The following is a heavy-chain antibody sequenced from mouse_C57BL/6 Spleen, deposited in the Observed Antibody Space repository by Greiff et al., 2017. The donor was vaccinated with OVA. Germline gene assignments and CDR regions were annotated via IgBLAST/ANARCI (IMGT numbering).Heavy chain of an antibody. Sequence: EVKLMESGAELVKPGASVKLSCTASGFNIKDYYMHWVKQRTEQGLEWIGRIDPEDGETKYAPKFQGKATITADTSSNTAYLQLSSLTSEDTAVYYCARPLYGSSYEDAMDYWGQGTSVTVSS. V-gene: IGHV14-2*01. D-gene: IGHD1-1*01. J-gene: IGHJ4*01. CDR3: ARPLYGSSYEDAMDY. CDR2: IDPEDGET. CDR1: GFNIKDYY.